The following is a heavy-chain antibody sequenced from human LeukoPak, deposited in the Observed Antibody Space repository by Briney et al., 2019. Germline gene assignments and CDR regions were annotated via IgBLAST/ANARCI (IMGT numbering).Heavy chain of an antibody. V-gene: IGHV3-23*01. CDR2: ISGGGVTT. CDR3: ARHPYDILTGYGYYYYYMDV. CDR1: GFTFSFTNA. D-gene: IGHD3-9*01. J-gene: IGHJ6*03. Sequence: GGSLRLSCAASGFTFSFTNAWMNWVRQAPGKGLEYVSGISGGGVTTYYADSVKGRFTVSRDNSKNTLYLQMHSLRAEDTAVYYCARHPYDILTGYGYYYYYMDVWGKGTTVIVSS.